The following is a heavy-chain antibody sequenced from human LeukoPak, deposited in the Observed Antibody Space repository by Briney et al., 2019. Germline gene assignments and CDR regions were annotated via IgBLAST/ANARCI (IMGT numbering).Heavy chain of an antibody. CDR1: GGSISSGGYS. Sequence: PSETLSLTCAVSGGSISSGGYSWSWIRQPPGKGLEWIGYIYHSGSTYYNPSLKSRVTISVDRSKNQFSLKLSSVTAADTAVYYCAREAAAGFKHFDYWGQGTLVTVSS. V-gene: IGHV4-30-2*01. CDR2: IYHSGST. CDR3: AREAAAGFKHFDY. J-gene: IGHJ4*02. D-gene: IGHD6-13*01.